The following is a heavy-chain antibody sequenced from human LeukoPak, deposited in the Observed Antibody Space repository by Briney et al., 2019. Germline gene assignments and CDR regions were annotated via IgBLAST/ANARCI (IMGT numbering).Heavy chain of an antibody. CDR2: IIPIFGTA. CDR1: GGTFSSYA. V-gene: IGHV1-69*05. D-gene: IGHD3-22*01. CDR3: ARGKLLGSSGYYSGVFDY. J-gene: IGHJ4*02. Sequence: GASVKVSCKASGGTFSSYAISWVRHAPGQGLEWMGGIIPIFGTAHAAQKFQCTVTIPTDESTSTAYMELSSLRSEDTAVYYCARGKLLGSSGYYSGVFDYWGQGTLVTVSS.